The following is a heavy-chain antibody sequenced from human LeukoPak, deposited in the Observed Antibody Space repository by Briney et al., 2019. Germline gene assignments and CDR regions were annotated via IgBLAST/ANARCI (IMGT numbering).Heavy chain of an antibody. Sequence: PSETLSLTCTVSGDSISSYYWNWIRQPPGKGLEWFGYIYYSGSTNYNPSLESRVTISVDTSRNQFSLKLSSVTAADTAVYYCARVYDSSGYYYPIDYWGQGTLVTVSS. D-gene: IGHD3-22*01. CDR2: IYYSGST. J-gene: IGHJ4*02. CDR1: GDSISSYY. V-gene: IGHV4-59*01. CDR3: ARVYDSSGYYYPIDY.